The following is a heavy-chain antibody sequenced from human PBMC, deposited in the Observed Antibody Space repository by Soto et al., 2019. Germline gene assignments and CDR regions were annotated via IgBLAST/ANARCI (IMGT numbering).Heavy chain of an antibody. CDR2: ISAYNGNT. V-gene: IGHV1-18*04. CDR1: GFTLTTYG. Sequence: QVQLVQSGAEVKKAGASVKVSCKASGFTLTTYGITWVRQAPGQGLEWMGWISAYNGNTNYAKKVQGRVTMTTDTSTSTAYMELRNLRSDDTAVYHCARVECSATSCTFFDAWGQVTLVTVSS. J-gene: IGHJ5*02. D-gene: IGHD2-2*01. CDR3: ARVECSATSCTFFDA.